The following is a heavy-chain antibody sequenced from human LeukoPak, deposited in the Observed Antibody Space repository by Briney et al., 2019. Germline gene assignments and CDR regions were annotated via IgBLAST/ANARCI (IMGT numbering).Heavy chain of an antibody. CDR2: IYYSGST. Sequence: SETLSLTCTVSGGSLSSYYWSWLRQPPGKGLEWIGYIYYSGSTNYNPSLKSRVTISVDTSKNQFSLKLSSVTAADTAVYYCARDRGSGWYPDYAFDIWGQGTMVTVSS. J-gene: IGHJ3*02. D-gene: IGHD6-19*01. V-gene: IGHV4-59*01. CDR3: ARDRGSGWYPDYAFDI. CDR1: GGSLSSYY.